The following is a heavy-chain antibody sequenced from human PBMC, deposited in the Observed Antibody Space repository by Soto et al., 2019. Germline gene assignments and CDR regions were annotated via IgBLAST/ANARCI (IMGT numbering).Heavy chain of an antibody. CDR3: ATHHRLYSEVDRGDY. V-gene: IGHV3-74*01. CDR2: INSDGSST. CDR1: GFTFSSYW. D-gene: IGHD6-13*01. J-gene: IGHJ4*01. Sequence: GGSLRLSCAASGFTFSSYWMHWVRQAPGKGLVWVSRINSDGSSTSYADSVKGRFTISRDNAKNTLYLQMNSLRAEDTAVYYCATHHRLYSEVDRGDYWRQGTSVTGS.